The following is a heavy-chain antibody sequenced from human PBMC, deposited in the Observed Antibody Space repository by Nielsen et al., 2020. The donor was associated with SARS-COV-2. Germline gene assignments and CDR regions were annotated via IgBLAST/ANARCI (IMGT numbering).Heavy chain of an antibody. J-gene: IGHJ5*02. CDR3: ARDNGDAGGWFDP. V-gene: IGHV3-7*01. CDR1: GFLFTTYW. CDR2: IKQDGSEI. D-gene: IGHD4-17*01. Sequence: GGSLRLSCAASGFLFTTYWLNWVRQAPGKGLEWVAIIKQDGSEIFYVDSVKGRFTISRDNARNTLYLQMNSLRVEDTALYYCARDNGDAGGWFDPWGQGTPVTVSS.